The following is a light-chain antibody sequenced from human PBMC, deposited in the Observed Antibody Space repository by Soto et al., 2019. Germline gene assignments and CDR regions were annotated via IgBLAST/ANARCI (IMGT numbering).Light chain of an antibody. V-gene: IGKV3-20*01. Sequence: EIVLTQSPGTLSLSAGERATLSCRASQSVSSSYLAWYQQKPGQAPRLLIYGASSRATGIPDRFSSSGSGTDFTLTISRLEPEDFAVYYCQQYGSSPTFGQGTKVDIK. CDR2: GAS. J-gene: IGKJ1*01. CDR3: QQYGSSPT. CDR1: QSVSSSY.